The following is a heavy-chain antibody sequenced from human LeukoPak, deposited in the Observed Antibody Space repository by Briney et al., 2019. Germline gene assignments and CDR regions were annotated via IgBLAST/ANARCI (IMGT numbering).Heavy chain of an antibody. CDR1: GGSISSYY. CDR2: IYSSGST. V-gene: IGHV4-4*07. Sequence: SETLSLTCTVSGGSISSYYWSWIRQPAGKGLEWIGRIYSSGSTNYNPSLRSRVTMAVDTSKNQFSLKLRSVTAADTASYYCARERYESGGYYKGYFDNWGQGTLVTVSS. CDR3: ARERYESGGYYKGYFDN. J-gene: IGHJ4*02. D-gene: IGHD3-3*01.